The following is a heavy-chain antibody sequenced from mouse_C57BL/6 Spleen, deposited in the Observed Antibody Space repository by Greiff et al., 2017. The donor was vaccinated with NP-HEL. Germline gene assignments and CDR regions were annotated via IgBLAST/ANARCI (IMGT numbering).Heavy chain of an antibody. J-gene: IGHJ4*01. CDR2: IWRGGST. CDR3: AKNPPTAQTTYYAMDY. D-gene: IGHD3-2*02. V-gene: IGHV2-5*01. Sequence: QVQLQQSGPGLVQPSQSLSITCTVSGFSLTSYGVHWVRQSPGKGLEWLGVIWRGGSTDYNAAFMSRLSITKDNSKSQVFFKMNSLQADDTAIYYCAKNPPTAQTTYYAMDYWGQGTSVTVSS. CDR1: GFSLTSYG.